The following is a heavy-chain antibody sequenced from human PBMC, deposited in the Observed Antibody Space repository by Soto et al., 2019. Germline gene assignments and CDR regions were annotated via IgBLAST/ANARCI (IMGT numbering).Heavy chain of an antibody. D-gene: IGHD3-16*02. J-gene: IGHJ5*02. CDR3: ARGRRKNDYIWGSYLTGVWFDP. CDR2: INHSGST. Sequence: QVQLQQWGAGLLNPSETLSLTCAVYGGSFSGYYWSWIRQPPGKGLAWIGEINHSGSTNYNPSPKSRGTISGAPSKNPFSLKLSSVTAAVTAVYYCARGRRKNDYIWGSYLTGVWFDPWGQGTLVPVSS. CDR1: GGSFSGYY. V-gene: IGHV4-34*01.